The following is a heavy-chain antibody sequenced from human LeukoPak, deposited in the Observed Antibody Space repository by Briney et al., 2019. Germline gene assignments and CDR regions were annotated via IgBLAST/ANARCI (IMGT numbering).Heavy chain of an antibody. CDR1: GGTFSSYA. D-gene: IGHD3-22*01. J-gene: IGHJ3*02. CDR2: IIPIFGTA. Sequence: SVKVSCKASGGTFSSYAISWVRQAPGQGLEWMGRIIPIFGTANYARKFQGRVTITTDESTSTAYMELSSLRSEDTAVYYCARALPEGYYDSSGYYFAFDIWGQGTMVTVSS. V-gene: IGHV1-69*05. CDR3: ARALPEGYYDSSGYYFAFDI.